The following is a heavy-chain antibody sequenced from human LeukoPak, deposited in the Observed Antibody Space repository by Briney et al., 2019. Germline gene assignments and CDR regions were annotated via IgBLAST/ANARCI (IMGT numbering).Heavy chain of an antibody. CDR2: ISYDGSNK. CDR1: GFTFSSYA. D-gene: IGHD2-15*01. V-gene: IGHV3-30*04. Sequence: GGSLRLSCAASGFTFSSYAMHWVRQAPGKGLEWVAVISYDGSNKYYADSVKGRFTISRDNSKNTLYLQMNSLRAKDTAVYYCARDLGRLDPWGQGTLVTVSS. J-gene: IGHJ5*02. CDR3: ARDLGRLDP.